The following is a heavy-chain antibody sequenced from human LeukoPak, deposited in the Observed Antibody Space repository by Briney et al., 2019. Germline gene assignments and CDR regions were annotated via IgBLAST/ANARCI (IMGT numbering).Heavy chain of an antibody. CDR2: IYYTGST. CDR3: ASNQWPSWHFDL. J-gene: IGHJ2*01. D-gene: IGHD6-19*01. CDR1: GGSISSYY. Sequence: PSETLSLTCTVSGGSISSYYWSWVRQAPGKGLEWGGSIYYTGSTFDNPSLKSRVTISMDKSRNHLSLKLNSVTAADTAVYYCASNQWPSWHFDLRGRGTLVTVSA. V-gene: IGHV4-39*07.